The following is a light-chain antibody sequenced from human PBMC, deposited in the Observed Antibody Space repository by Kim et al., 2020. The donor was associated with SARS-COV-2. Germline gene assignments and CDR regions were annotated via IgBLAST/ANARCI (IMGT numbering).Light chain of an antibody. V-gene: IGLV1-51*01. CDR1: SFNIGSHY. CDR2: DNN. Sequence: GQKVTISCSGSSFNIGSHYVSWYQQLPGTAPQLLIYDNNKRPSGIPDRFSGSKSGTSATLGIAGLQTGDEAVYYCGTWDNSLSVWVFGGGTQLTVL. J-gene: IGLJ3*02. CDR3: GTWDNSLSVWV.